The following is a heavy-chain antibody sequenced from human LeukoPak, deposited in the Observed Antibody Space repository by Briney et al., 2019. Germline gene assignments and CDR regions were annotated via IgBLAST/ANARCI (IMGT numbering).Heavy chain of an antibody. CDR1: GGSISSGGYY. D-gene: IGHD6-19*01. CDR2: GDYSGGT. V-gene: IGHV4-39*07. Sequence: SETLSLTRTVSGGSISSGGYYWSWIRQPPGKGLEWIASGDYSGGTYYNPSLESRVAISADMSKNQISLKLTSVTGADTAVYYCAGERGEEYSSGWYKTNYFYNWGQGIRVTVSS. CDR3: AGERGEEYSSGWYKTNYFYN. J-gene: IGHJ4*02.